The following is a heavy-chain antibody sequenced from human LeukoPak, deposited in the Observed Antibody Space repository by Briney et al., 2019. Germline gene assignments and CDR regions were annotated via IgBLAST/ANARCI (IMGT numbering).Heavy chain of an antibody. CDR1: GGTFSSYA. CDR3: ARVRSSSWSYYFDY. V-gene: IGHV1-69*05. J-gene: IGHJ4*02. CDR2: IIPIFGTA. D-gene: IGHD6-13*01. Sequence: ASVKVSCKAFGGTFSSYAISWVRQAPGQGLEWMGRIIPIFGTANYAQKFQGRVTIPTDESTSTAYVELSSLRSEDTAVYCCARVRSSSWSYYFDYWGQGTLVTVSS.